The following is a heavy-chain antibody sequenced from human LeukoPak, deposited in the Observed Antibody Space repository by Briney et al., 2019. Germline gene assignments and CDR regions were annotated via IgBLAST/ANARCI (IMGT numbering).Heavy chain of an antibody. Sequence: GGSLRLSCAASGFTFSSYWMSWVRQAPGKGLEWVANIKQDGSEKYYVDSVKGRFTISRDNAKNSLYLQMNSLRAEDTAVYYCARARYGSGSPYYYYYYMDVWGKGTTVTVSS. J-gene: IGHJ6*03. CDR1: GFTFSSYW. CDR3: ARARYGSGSPYYYYYYMDV. D-gene: IGHD3-10*01. CDR2: IKQDGSEK. V-gene: IGHV3-7*01.